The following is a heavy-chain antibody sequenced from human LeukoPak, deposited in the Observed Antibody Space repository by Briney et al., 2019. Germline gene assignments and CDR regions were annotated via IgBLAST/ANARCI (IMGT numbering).Heavy chain of an antibody. CDR1: GFTVSNYA. J-gene: IGHJ1*01. Sequence: TGGSLRLSCVASGFTVSNYAMSWVRQAPGKGLEWVSVISGSGDTTYSADSVKGRFTISRYNSKNTLYYQLDSLTAEDTAVYYCAKDRASATYEYFQYWGQGTQVTVSS. CDR3: AKDRASATYEYFQY. CDR2: ISGSGDTT. D-gene: IGHD3-10*01. V-gene: IGHV3-23*01.